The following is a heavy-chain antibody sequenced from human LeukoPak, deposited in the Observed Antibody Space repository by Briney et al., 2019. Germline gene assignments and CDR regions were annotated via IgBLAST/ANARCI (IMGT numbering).Heavy chain of an antibody. CDR1: GGSISSGGYY. V-gene: IGHV4-61*02. J-gene: IGHJ2*01. Sequence: SETLSLTCTVSGGSISSGGYYWSWIRQPAGKGPEWIGRIYTSGSTNYNPSLKSRVTISVDTSKNQFSLNLSSVTAADTAMYYCARDIFIAAAGPAGRYFDLWGRGTLVTVSS. CDR2: IYTSGST. CDR3: ARDIFIAAAGPAGRYFDL. D-gene: IGHD6-13*01.